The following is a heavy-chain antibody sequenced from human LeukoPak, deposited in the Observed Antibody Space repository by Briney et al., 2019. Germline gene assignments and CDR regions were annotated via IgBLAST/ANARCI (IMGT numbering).Heavy chain of an antibody. D-gene: IGHD2/OR15-2a*01. J-gene: IGHJ4*02. V-gene: IGHV4-59*02. Sequence: SSETLSLTSVVSGASVSSSHWNWIRQLPGKGLEWVGCLSYTGKTDYNPSLTSRVTISLDASKSQVSLKLRSLTAADTAVYYCSEGYFEPFDHWGQGTLVTVSS. CDR3: SEGYFEPFDH. CDR1: GASVSSSH. CDR2: LSYTGKT.